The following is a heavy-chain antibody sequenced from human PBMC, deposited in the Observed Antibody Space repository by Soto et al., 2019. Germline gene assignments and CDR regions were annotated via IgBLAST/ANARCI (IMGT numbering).Heavy chain of an antibody. D-gene: IGHD6-13*01. CDR2: IAYTGST. CDR3: ARGIAAAGTPHWFDP. V-gene: IGHV4-61*01. CDR1: GDSVSSGNYY. Sequence: QVQLQESGPGLVKPSETLSLTCTVSGDSVSSGNYYWTWIRQPPGKGLEWIGFIAYTGSTHSNPSLKGRVSISVDTSKNQFSLKLTSVTAADTAVYYCARGIAAAGTPHWFDPWGQGTLVTVSS. J-gene: IGHJ5*02.